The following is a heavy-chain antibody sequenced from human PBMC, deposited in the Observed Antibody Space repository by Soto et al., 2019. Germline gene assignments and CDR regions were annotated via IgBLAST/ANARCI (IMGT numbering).Heavy chain of an antibody. Sequence: LPTLSLTCGISGDRFFGDGVAGGCSSQSPSRCFEALGRAIYMFKWSNDYASAVKGRIAVNPDTSKKQFSLHLNSVTPEDTAGYYCARGKYSGFDVWGQGTMVTVSS. CDR1: GDRFFGDGVA. J-gene: IGHJ3*01. CDR3: ARGKYSGFDV. V-gene: IGHV6-1*01. CDR2: AIYMFKWSN. D-gene: IGHD2-15*01.